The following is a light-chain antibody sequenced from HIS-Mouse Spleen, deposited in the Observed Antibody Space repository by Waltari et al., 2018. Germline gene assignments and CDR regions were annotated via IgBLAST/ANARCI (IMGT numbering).Light chain of an antibody. Sequence: SYELTQPPSVSVSPGQTARITCSGDALPKKYAYWYQPKSGQAPVLVIHEDSKRPSGIPERFSGSSSGTMATLTISGAQVEDEADYYCYSTDSSGNHRVFGGGTKLTVL. CDR2: EDS. CDR1: ALPKKY. V-gene: IGLV3-10*01. CDR3: YSTDSSGNHRV. J-gene: IGLJ2*01.